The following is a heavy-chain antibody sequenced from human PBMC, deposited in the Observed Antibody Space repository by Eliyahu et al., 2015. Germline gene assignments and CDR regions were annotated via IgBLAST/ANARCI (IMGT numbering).Heavy chain of an antibody. Sequence: EVQLLESGGGLVQPGGSLRLSXAASGFTFSRYAMSWVRQAPGKGLEWVSAISGSGGSTYYADSVKGRFTISRDNSKNTLYLQMNSLRAEDTAVYYCAKALRFLDHLPDAFDIWGQGTMVTVSS. J-gene: IGHJ3*02. CDR3: AKALRFLDHLPDAFDI. D-gene: IGHD3-3*01. V-gene: IGHV3-23*01. CDR1: GFTFSRYA. CDR2: ISGSGGST.